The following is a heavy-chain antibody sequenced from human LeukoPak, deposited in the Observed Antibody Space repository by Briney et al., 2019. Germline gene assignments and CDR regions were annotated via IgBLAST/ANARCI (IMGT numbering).Heavy chain of an antibody. J-gene: IGHJ4*02. V-gene: IGHV4-31*03. Sequence: PSETLSLTCTVSGGSISSGGYYWSWIRQHPGKGLEWIGYIYYSGSTYYNPSLKSRVTISVDTSKNQFSLKLSSVTAADTAVYYCARGSWSQVPFDYWGQGTLVTVPS. CDR2: IYYSGST. CDR3: ARGSWSQVPFDY. D-gene: IGHD1-26*01. CDR1: GGSISSGGYY.